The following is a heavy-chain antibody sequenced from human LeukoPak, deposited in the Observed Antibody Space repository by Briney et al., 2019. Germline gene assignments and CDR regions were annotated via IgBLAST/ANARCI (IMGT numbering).Heavy chain of an antibody. V-gene: IGHV3-30*18. J-gene: IGHJ4*02. D-gene: IGHD6-6*01. CDR3: AKDLVGYSSSSFSDY. CDR2: ISYDGSNK. Sequence: PGGSLRLSCVASGFTFSSYGMSWVRQAPGKGLEWVAVISYDGSNKYYADSVKGRFTISRDNSKNTLYLQMNSLRAEDTAVYYCAKDLVGYSSSSFSDYWGQGTLVTVSS. CDR1: GFTFSSYG.